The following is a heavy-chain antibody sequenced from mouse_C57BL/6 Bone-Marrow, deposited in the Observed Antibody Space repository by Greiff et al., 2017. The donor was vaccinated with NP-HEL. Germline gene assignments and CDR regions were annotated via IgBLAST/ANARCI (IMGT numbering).Heavy chain of an antibody. CDR1: GYTFTSYW. V-gene: IGHV1-7*01. J-gene: IGHJ2*01. Sequence: VQLQQSGAELAKPGASVKLSCKASGYTFTSYWMHWVKQRPGQGLEWIGYINPSRGYNKYNQKFKDKATLTADQSSSTAYMQLSSLTYEDSAVSYCASFDYWRQGTTLTVSS. CDR2: INPSRGYN. CDR3: ASFDY.